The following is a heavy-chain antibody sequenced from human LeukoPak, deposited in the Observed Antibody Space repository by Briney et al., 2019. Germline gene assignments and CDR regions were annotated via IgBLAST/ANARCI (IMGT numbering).Heavy chain of an antibody. D-gene: IGHD1-26*01. CDR3: ARDKIVGPTTLDY. V-gene: IGHV3-7*01. CDR2: IKQDGSEI. J-gene: IGHJ4*02. CDR1: GFTFSGYW. Sequence: PGGSLRLSCAASGFTFSGYWMSWVRQTPEKGLEWVANIKQDGSEIYYVDSVKGRFTISRDNAKNSLYLRMNSLRADDAAVYYCARDKIVGPTTLDYWGQGTLVTVSS.